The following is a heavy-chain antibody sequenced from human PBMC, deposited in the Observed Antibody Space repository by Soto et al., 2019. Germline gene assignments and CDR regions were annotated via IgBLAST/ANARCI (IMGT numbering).Heavy chain of an antibody. CDR2: ISYDGSYK. Sequence: GGSLRLSCAASGFNFSTYGMHWVRQAPGKGLEWVAVISYDGSYKYYADSVKGRFTISRDNSKNTLYVQMNTLRAEDTAVYYCAKNLVVITTGFDYWGQGTLVTVSS. D-gene: IGHD3-22*01. V-gene: IGHV3-30*18. J-gene: IGHJ4*02. CDR3: AKNLVVITTGFDY. CDR1: GFNFSTYG.